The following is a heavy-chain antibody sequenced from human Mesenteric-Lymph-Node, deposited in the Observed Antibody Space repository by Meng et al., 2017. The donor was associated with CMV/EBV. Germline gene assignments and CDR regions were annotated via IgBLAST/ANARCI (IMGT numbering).Heavy chain of an antibody. CDR3: AKDFTIFGDYYYGMDV. CDR2: ISWDGGST. CDR1: GFTFRSYW. D-gene: IGHD3-3*01. V-gene: IGHV3-43*01. Sequence: GGSLRLSCAASGFTFRSYWMHWVRQAPGKGLEWVSLISWDGGSTYYADSVKGRFTISRDNSKNSLYLQMNSLRTEDTALYYCAKDFTIFGDYYYGMDVWGQGTTVTVSS. J-gene: IGHJ6*02.